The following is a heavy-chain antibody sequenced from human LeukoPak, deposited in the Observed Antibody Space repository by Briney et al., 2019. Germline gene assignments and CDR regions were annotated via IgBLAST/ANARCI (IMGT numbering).Heavy chain of an antibody. D-gene: IGHD6-13*01. CDR2: INPNSGGT. CDR1: GYTFTGYY. Sequence: VASVKVSCKASGYTFTGYYMHWVRQAPGQGLEWMGWINPNSGGTTYAQKFQGRVTMTRDTSISTAYMELSRLRSDDTAVYYCARDLRRSSSYDYWGQGTLVTVSS. V-gene: IGHV1-2*02. CDR3: ARDLRRSSSYDY. J-gene: IGHJ4*02.